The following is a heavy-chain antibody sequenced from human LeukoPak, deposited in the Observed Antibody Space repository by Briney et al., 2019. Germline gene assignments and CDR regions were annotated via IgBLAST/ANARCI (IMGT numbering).Heavy chain of an antibody. D-gene: IGHD3-16*01. CDR1: GFTFSSYA. Sequence: GGSLRLSCAASGFTFSSYAMHWVRQAPGKGLEWVAVISYDGSNKYYADSVKGRFTISRDNSKNTLYLQMNSLRAEDTAVYYCARSPYDYSMIYFDYWGQGTLVTVSS. J-gene: IGHJ4*02. CDR2: ISYDGSNK. CDR3: ARSPYDYSMIYFDY. V-gene: IGHV3-30-3*01.